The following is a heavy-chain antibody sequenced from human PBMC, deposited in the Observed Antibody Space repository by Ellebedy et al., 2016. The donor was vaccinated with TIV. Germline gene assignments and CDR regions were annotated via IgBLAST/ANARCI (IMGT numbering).Heavy chain of an antibody. D-gene: IGHD2-2*01. V-gene: IGHV4-59*08. CDR2: IYYSGST. CDR3: ARHWGQYPGSHRGGMDV. J-gene: IGHJ6*02. CDR1: GGSISSYY. Sequence: MPSETLSLTCTVSGGSISSYYWSWIRQPPGKGLEWIGYIYYSGSTNYNPSLKSRVTISVDTSKNQFSLKLSSVTAADTAVYYCARHWGQYPGSHRGGMDVWGQGTTVTVSS.